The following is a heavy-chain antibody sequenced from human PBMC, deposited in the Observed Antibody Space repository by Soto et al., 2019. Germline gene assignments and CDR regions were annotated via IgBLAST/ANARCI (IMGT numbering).Heavy chain of an antibody. CDR1: GDSVSSNSAA. CDR3: ARDLSAYDFWSGYSSFDY. Sequence: QSQTLSLTCAISGDSVSSNSAAWNWIRQSPSRGLEWLGRTYYRSKWYNDYAVSVKSRITINPDTSKNQFSLQLNSVTPEDTAVYYCARDLSAYDFWSGYSSFDYWGQGTLVTVSS. CDR2: TYYRSKWYN. J-gene: IGHJ4*02. V-gene: IGHV6-1*01. D-gene: IGHD3-3*01.